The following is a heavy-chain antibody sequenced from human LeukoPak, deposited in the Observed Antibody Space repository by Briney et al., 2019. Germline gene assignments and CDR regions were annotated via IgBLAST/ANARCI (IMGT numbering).Heavy chain of an antibody. CDR2: IYYSGST. Sequence: PSETLSLTCTVSGGSISSYYWSWIRQPPGKGLEWIGYIYYSGSTNYNPSLKSRATISVDTSKNQFSLKLSSVTAADTAVYYCARDSRVPLGDPDAFDIWGQGTMVTVSS. CDR3: ARDSRVPLGDPDAFDI. CDR1: GGSISSYY. V-gene: IGHV4-59*01. J-gene: IGHJ3*02. D-gene: IGHD3-16*01.